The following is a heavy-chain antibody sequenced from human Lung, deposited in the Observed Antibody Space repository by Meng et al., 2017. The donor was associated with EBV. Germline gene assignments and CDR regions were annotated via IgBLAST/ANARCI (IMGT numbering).Heavy chain of an antibody. Sequence: VRLVQAWSELKKPGGSVKVSCQAAGYTFTISSMNWVRHAPGQGLEWMGWININTGNPTYAQGFTGRFVFSLDTSVSTAYLQIDSLKADDTAVYYCARGNGWRFDYWGQGTLVTVSS. D-gene: IGHD6-19*01. V-gene: IGHV7-4-1*01. CDR1: GYTFTISS. CDR2: ININTGNP. J-gene: IGHJ4*02. CDR3: ARGNGWRFDY.